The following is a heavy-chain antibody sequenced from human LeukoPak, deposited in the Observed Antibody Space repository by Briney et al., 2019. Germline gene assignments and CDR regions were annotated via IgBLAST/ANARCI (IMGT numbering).Heavy chain of an antibody. Sequence: AGTLRLSCAASGVTFSNSCMSWVRQAPGKELEWVGRIKSKTDGGTTDYAAPVKGRFTISRDDSKNTLYLQMNSLKTEDTAVYYCTTGRLGIGDYFDYWGQGTLVTVSS. J-gene: IGHJ4*02. CDR2: IKSKTDGGTT. CDR3: TTGRLGIGDYFDY. CDR1: GVTFSNSC. V-gene: IGHV3-15*01. D-gene: IGHD7-27*01.